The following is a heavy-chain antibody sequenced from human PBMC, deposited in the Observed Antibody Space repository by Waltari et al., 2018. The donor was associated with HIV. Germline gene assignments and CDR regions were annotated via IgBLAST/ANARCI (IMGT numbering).Heavy chain of an antibody. CDR2: ISASGSSI. CDR1: GFTFSDYY. V-gene: IGHV3-11*01. D-gene: IGHD4-17*01. J-gene: IGHJ4*02. CDR3: ARGGPDYGEPIDY. Sequence: QVPLVESGGGLVKPGGSLRPSCAAPGFTFSDYYISWVRQAPGKGLEWVSYISASGSSIFYADSVKGRFTISRDNAKNSLFLQMNSLTAEDTAVYYCARGGPDYGEPIDYWGQGTLVTVSS.